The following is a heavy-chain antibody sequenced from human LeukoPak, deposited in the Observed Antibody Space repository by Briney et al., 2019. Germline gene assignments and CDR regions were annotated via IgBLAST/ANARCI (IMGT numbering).Heavy chain of an antibody. CDR3: AREEEGFDY. CDR2: IIAIFGIA. V-gene: IGHV1-69*01. Sequence: ASVKVSCKASGGTFSSYAISWVRQAPGQGLEWMGGIIAIFGIANYAQKFQGRVTITADESTSTDYMELSSLRSEDTAVYYCAREEEGFDYWGQGTLVTVSS. J-gene: IGHJ4*02. CDR1: GGTFSSYA.